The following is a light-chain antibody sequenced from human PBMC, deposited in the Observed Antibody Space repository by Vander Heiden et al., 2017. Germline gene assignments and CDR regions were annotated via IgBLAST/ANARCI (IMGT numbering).Light chain of an antibody. V-gene: IGLV1-47*01. CDR2: RNN. Sequence: SVLTQPPSASGTPGQRVNISCSGSSSNIGRNYVYWYQQLPGTAPKRLIYRNNQRPSGVPDRFSGSKSGTSASLAISGLRSEDEADYYCAAWDDSLSGWVFGGGTKLTVL. CDR3: AAWDDSLSGWV. CDR1: SSNIGRNY. J-gene: IGLJ3*02.